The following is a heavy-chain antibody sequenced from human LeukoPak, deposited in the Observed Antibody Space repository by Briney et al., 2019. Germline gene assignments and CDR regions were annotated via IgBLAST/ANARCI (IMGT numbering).Heavy chain of an antibody. CDR3: ARGLDTVVRVAARYYGMDV. V-gene: IGHV1-18*01. CDR2: ISVYNGDT. J-gene: IGHJ6*02. Sequence: ASVKVSCKAPGYTFTSYDINWVRQAPGQGLEWMGRISVYNGDTNYPQRFQGRVTMTADTSTSTAYIELRSLTSDDTAVYYCARGLDTVVRVAARYYGMDVWGQGTTVTVSS. D-gene: IGHD2-15*01. CDR1: GYTFTSYD.